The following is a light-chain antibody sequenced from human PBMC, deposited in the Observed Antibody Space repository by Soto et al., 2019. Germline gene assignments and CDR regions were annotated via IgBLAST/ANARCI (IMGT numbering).Light chain of an antibody. CDR1: QSISSF. J-gene: IGKJ5*01. V-gene: IGKV1-39*01. CDR3: QQSYSIPAT. CDR2: AAS. Sequence: DIQMTQSPSSLSASIGVRITITCRTSQSISSFLNWYQQQQGKAPKLLIYAASRLQSGVPSRFRGSGSGTDFTLIISDLQPEDFATYYGQQSYSIPATFGQGTRLEIK.